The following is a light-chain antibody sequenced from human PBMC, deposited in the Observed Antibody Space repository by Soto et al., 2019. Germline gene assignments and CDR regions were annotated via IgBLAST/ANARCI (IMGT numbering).Light chain of an antibody. V-gene: IGKV4-1*01. CDR1: QSVLYSSNNKNY. J-gene: IGKJ2*01. CDR3: QQYYSIPYT. CDR2: WAS. Sequence: IVMTQSPDSLAVSLGERATINCKSSQSVLYSSNNKNYLAWYQQKAGQPPRLLIYWASTRESGVPDRFSGGGSGTDFTLTISSLQAEDVALYYCQQYYSIPYTFGQGTKLEIK.